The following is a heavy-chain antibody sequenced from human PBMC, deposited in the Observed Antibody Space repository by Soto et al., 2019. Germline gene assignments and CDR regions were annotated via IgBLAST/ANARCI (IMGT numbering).Heavy chain of an antibody. D-gene: IGHD4-4*01. CDR2: IIPMYNKP. CDR3: ARGYSGGYYYAMDV. CDR1: GGTFTTYA. J-gene: IGHJ6*02. V-gene: IGHV1-69*06. Sequence: QVQLVQSGAEVKKPGSSVRVSCQASGGTFTTYAFNWVRQAPGQGLEWMGGIIPMYNKPNYAPNFLGRVTISAATSTSTAYMELTTLGSADTAVYFCARGYSGGYYYAMDVWGQGTTVTVSS.